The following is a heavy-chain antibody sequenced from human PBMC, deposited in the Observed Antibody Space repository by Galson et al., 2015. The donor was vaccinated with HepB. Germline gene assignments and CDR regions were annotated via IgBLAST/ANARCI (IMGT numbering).Heavy chain of an antibody. Sequence: SLRLSCAASGFTFTSHWMYWVRQAPGKGLEWISRINNEGTGTMYADSVKGRFSISRDNSKNTVYLQMSSLRAEDTAVYYCARGDYLVPRGVEVVYYYHGLYVWCQGTTVTVSS. CDR2: INNEGTGT. V-gene: IGHV3-74*03. CDR3: ARGDYLVPRGVEVVYYYHGLYV. D-gene: IGHD2-21*01. J-gene: IGHJ6*02. CDR1: GFTFTSHW.